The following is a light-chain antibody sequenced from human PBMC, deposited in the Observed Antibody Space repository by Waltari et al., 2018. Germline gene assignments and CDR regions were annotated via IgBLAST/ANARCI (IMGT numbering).Light chain of an antibody. CDR1: SSDLGSYNI. J-gene: IGLJ2*01. Sequence: QSALTQPASVSGSPGQSITISCTGSSSDLGSYNIVSWYHTHPGKAPKLVIYEVINRPSGVSNRFYGSKSGNTASLTIAGLQAEDEADYYCCSYAGSVVFGGGTKLTVL. V-gene: IGLV2-23*02. CDR2: EVI. CDR3: CSYAGSVV.